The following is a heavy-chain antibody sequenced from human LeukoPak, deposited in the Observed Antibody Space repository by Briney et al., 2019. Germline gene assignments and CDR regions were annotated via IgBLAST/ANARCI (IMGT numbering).Heavy chain of an antibody. Sequence: GGSLRLSCATSGFTFSNAWMNWVRQAPGKGLEWVGRIKRETDGGTIDYAAPVKGRFTISRDDSRNTLYLQMDSLKIEDTAVYYCTTDRYYGNSELQFQHWGQGTLVTVSS. CDR2: IKRETDGGTI. D-gene: IGHD2/OR15-2a*01. CDR1: GFTFSNAW. CDR3: TTDRYYGNSELQFQH. J-gene: IGHJ1*01. V-gene: IGHV3-15*07.